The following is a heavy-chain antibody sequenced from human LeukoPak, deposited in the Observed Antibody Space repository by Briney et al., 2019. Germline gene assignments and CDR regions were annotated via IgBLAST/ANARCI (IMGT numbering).Heavy chain of an antibody. CDR2: INPNSGAT. D-gene: IGHD3-10*01. V-gene: IGHV1-2*02. CDR1: GGTFTNYG. CDR3: ARGRFGEWDNWFDP. Sequence: GASVKVSCKSSGGTFTNYGFTWVRQAPGQGLEWMAWINPNSGATNYAQKFQGRVTMTRDTSISTAYMELSRLTSDDTAVYFCARGRFGEWDNWFDPWGQGTLVTVSS. J-gene: IGHJ5*02.